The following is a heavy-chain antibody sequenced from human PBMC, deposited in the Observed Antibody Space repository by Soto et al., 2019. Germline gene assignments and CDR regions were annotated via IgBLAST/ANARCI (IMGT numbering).Heavy chain of an antibody. V-gene: IGHV3-23*01. CDR3: AKVGSEGDIQLWLPDYFDY. D-gene: IGHD5-18*01. J-gene: IGHJ4*02. CDR2: ISGSGGST. Sequence: GGSLRLSCAASGFTFSSYAMSWVRQAPGKGLEWVSAISGSGGSTYYADSVKGRFTISRDNSKNTLYLQMNSLRAEDTAVYYCAKVGSEGDIQLWLPDYFDYWGQGTLVTVSS. CDR1: GFTFSSYA.